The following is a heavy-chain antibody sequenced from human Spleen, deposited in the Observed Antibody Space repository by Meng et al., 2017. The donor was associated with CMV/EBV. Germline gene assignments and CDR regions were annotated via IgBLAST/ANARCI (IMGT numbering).Heavy chain of an antibody. D-gene: IGHD2-2*01. J-gene: IGHJ4*02. V-gene: IGHV3-53*01. CDR2: IYSGGST. Sequence: GESLKISCAASGFTVSSNYMSWVRQAPGKGLEWVSVIYSGGSTYYADSVKGRFTISRDNSKNTLYLQMNSLRAEDTAVYYCARVGCSSTSCYPNDYYFDYWGQGTLVTVSS. CDR3: ARVGCSSTSCYPNDYYFDY. CDR1: GFTVSSNY.